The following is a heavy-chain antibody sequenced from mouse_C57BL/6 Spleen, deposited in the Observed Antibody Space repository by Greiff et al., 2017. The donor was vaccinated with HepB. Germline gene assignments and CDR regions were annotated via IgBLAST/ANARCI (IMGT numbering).Heavy chain of an antibody. D-gene: IGHD2-3*01. Sequence: EVKLMESGPGLVKPSQSLSLTCSVTGYSITSGYYWNWIRQFPGNKLEWMGYISYDGSNNYNPSLKNRISITRDTSKNQFFLKLNSVTTEDTATYYCARMIYDGYYEDYWGQGTTLTVSS. CDR1: GYSITSGYY. CDR3: ARMIYDGYYEDY. V-gene: IGHV3-6*01. CDR2: ISYDGSN. J-gene: IGHJ2*01.